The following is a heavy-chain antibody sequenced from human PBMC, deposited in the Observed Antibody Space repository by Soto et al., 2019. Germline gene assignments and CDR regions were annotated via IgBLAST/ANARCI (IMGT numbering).Heavy chain of an antibody. CDR1: GFTFSSYG. J-gene: IGHJ6*02. Sequence: QVQLVESGGGVVQPGRSLRLSCAASGFTFSSYGMHWVRQAPGKGLEWVAVISYDGSNKYYADSVKGRFTISRDNSKNTLYLQMNSLGAEDTAVYYCAKKIEPEGGMDVWGQGTTVTVSS. CDR3: AKKIEPEGGMDV. V-gene: IGHV3-30*18. CDR2: ISYDGSNK.